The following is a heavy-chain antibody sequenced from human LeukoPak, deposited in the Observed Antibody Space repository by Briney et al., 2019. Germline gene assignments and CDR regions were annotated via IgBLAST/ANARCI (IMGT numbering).Heavy chain of an antibody. J-gene: IGHJ4*02. CDR2: IKQDGRER. CDR3: AREAYIDRYFDY. V-gene: IGHV3-7*01. CDR1: GFTYTNYW. Sequence: PGGSLRLSCAASGFTYTNYWMSWVRQAPGKGLEWVANIKQDGRERYYVDSVKGRFTISRYNAKNSMYLQMNSLRADDTAVYYCAREAYIDRYFDYWGQGTLVTVSS. D-gene: IGHD3-22*01.